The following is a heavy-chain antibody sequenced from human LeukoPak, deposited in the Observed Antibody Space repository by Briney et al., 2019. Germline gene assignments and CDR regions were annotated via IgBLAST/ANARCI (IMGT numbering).Heavy chain of an antibody. V-gene: IGHV3-23*01. J-gene: IGHJ6*02. CDR3: AKDWRIQLWSSYGMDV. Sequence: GGSLRLSCAASGFTFSSYSRSWVRQAPGKGLEWVSAISITVGGTYYADYVKGRFTISRDNSKNTLYLQMNSLRAEDTAVYYCAKDWRIQLWSSYGMDVWGQGTTVTVSS. D-gene: IGHD5-18*01. CDR1: GFTFSSYS. CDR2: ISITVGGT.